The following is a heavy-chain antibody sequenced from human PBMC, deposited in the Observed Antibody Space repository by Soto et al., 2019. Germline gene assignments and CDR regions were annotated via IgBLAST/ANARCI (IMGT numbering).Heavy chain of an antibody. D-gene: IGHD3-10*01. Sequence: QVQLQQWGAGLLKPSETLSLTCAVYGGSFSGYYWSWIRQPPWKGLAWIGEVNHSGSTNYNPALKSRVTISLDTSKNQFSLKLSSVNAADTAVYYCARGYGRTVDYWGQGTLVNVSS. CDR2: VNHSGST. J-gene: IGHJ4*02. V-gene: IGHV4-34*01. CDR1: GGSFSGYY. CDR3: ARGYGRTVDY.